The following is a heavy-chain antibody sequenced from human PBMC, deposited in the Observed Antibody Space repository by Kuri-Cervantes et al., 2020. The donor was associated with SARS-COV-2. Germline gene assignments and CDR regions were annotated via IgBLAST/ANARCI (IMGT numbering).Heavy chain of an antibody. J-gene: IGHJ4*02. Sequence: GSLRLSCTVSGGSISSYYWSWIRQPPGKGLEWIGYIYYSGSTNYNPSLKSRVTISVDTSKNQFSLKLSSVTAADTAVYYCARGARYYYDSSGYYDYWGQGTLVTVSS. CDR1: GGSISSYY. CDR3: ARGARYYYDSSGYYDY. V-gene: IGHV4-59*08. CDR2: IYYSGST. D-gene: IGHD3-22*01.